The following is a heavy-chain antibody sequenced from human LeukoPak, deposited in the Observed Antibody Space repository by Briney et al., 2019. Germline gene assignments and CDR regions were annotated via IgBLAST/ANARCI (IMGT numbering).Heavy chain of an antibody. CDR1: GGSISSGSYY. V-gene: IGHV4-61*02. D-gene: IGHD1-26*01. CDR2: IYTSGST. Sequence: NPSETLSLTCTVSGGSISSGSYYWSWIRQPAGKGLEWIGRIYTSGSTNYNPSLKSRVTISVDTSKNQFSLKLSSVTAADTAVYYCARERTWGGGATYYYYYMDVWGKGTTVTVSS. CDR3: ARERTWGGGATYYYYYMDV. J-gene: IGHJ6*03.